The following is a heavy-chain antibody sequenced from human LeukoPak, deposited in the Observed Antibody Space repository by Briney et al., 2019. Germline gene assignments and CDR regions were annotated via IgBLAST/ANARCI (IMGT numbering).Heavy chain of an antibody. CDR3: VDGIAVAGH. J-gene: IGHJ4*02. CDR1: GFVFTSYG. Sequence: ASVKVSCKASGFVFTSYGFTWVRQAPGQGLEWMGWISANDGKTHYSERHQGRVTMTTDTVTSTAYMELRSLRSDDTAVYYCVDGIAVAGHWGQGTLVTVSS. CDR2: ISANDGKT. D-gene: IGHD6-19*01. V-gene: IGHV1-18*01.